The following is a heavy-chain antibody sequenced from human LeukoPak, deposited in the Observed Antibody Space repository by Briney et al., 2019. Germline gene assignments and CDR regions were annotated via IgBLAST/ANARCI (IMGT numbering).Heavy chain of an antibody. CDR1: VFTLSVYY. V-gene: IGHV3-11*04. CDR2: ISSNGSNK. J-gene: IGHJ5*02. Sequence: GGSLRLFCAASVFTLSVYYMSWIRQARGKGLEWGSYISSNGSNKYYADSVKGQFTVPRDNDKNSLYLQMNSLRAEDTAVYYCAVSVVATSEWFDPWGQGTLVTVSS. D-gene: IGHD1-26*01. CDR3: AVSVVATSEWFDP.